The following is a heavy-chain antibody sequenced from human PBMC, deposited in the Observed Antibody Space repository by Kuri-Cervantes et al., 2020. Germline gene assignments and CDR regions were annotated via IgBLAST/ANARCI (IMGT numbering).Heavy chain of an antibody. CDR1: GGSVSSGGYS. CDR2: IYHSGST. J-gene: IGHJ4*02. D-gene: IGHD5-24*01. V-gene: IGHV4-30-2*06. CDR3: ARGYQEMATLYYFDY. Sequence: SETLSLTCAVSGGSVSSGGYSWSWIRQSPGKGLEWIGYIYHSGSTNYNPSLKSRVTISVDTSKNQFSLKLSSVTAADTAVYYCARGYQEMATLYYFDYWGQGTLVTVSS.